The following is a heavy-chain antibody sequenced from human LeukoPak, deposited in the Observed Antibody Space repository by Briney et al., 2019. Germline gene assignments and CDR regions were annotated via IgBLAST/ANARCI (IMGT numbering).Heavy chain of an antibody. CDR1: GGSISSGDYY. V-gene: IGHV4-30-4*01. J-gene: IGHJ4*02. D-gene: IGHD5-12*01. CDR2: IYYSGST. Sequence: PSETLSLTCTVSGGSISSGDYYWSWIRQPPGKGLEWIGYIYYSGSTYYNPSLKSRVTISVDTSKNQFSLKLSSVTAADTAVYYCARISLRSEGSDYWGQGTLVTVSS. CDR3: ARISLRSEGSDY.